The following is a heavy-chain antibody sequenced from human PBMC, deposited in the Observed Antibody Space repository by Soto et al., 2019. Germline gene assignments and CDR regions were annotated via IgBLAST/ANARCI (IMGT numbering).Heavy chain of an antibody. Sequence: SVKVSCKASGGTFSSYAMSWVRQAPGEGLEWMGGIIPIFGTANYAQKFQGRVTITADKSTSTAYMELSSLRSEDTAVYYCARAILQQLVYYYYGMDVWGPGTTVTV. V-gene: IGHV1-69*06. CDR3: ARAILQQLVYYYYGMDV. CDR1: GGTFSSYA. J-gene: IGHJ6*02. D-gene: IGHD6-13*01. CDR2: IIPIFGTA.